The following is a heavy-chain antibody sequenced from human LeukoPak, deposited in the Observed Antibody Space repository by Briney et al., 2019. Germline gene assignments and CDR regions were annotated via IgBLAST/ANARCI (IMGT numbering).Heavy chain of an antibody. D-gene: IGHD3-22*01. CDR2: ISAYNGDT. CDR3: AREGLDSSGCLDI. Sequence: RASVKVSCKASGYTFTSYGITCVRQAPGQGLEWMGWISAYNGDTNYAQSPQGRVAMTTDTSTSTAYMELRSLRSDDTAVYYCAREGLDSSGCLDIWGQGTMVTVS. V-gene: IGHV1-18*01. CDR1: GYTFTSYG. J-gene: IGHJ3*02.